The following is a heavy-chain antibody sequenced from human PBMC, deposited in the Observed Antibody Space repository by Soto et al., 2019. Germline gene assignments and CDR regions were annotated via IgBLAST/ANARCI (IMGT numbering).Heavy chain of an antibody. CDR3: ARDHDFRGAIGLAFFES. D-gene: IGHD3-16*01. J-gene: IGHJ4*02. CDR2: IANDRDNT. Sequence: QVLLVESGGGVVQPGDSLRLSCAASGFAFGTNGMHWVRQAPGKGLEWVAVIANDRDNTNYADSVKGRFTISRDNPKKPVSLPRNRRRAEGTAGYSCARDHDFRGAIGLAFFESWGQGALFTVSS. CDR1: GFAFGTNG. V-gene: IGHV3-30*03.